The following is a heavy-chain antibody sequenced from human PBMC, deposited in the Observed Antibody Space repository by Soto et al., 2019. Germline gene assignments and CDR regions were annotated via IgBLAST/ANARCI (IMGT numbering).Heavy chain of an antibody. CDR2: ISAYNGDT. V-gene: IGHV1-18*01. J-gene: IGHJ6*03. CDR3: ARVRQFVGYFYYDMDV. Sequence: QVQLLQSGAEVKKPGASVKVSCKASGYTFTNYGITWVRQAPGQGLEWMGWISAYNGDTHYTQRIQGRVTITTDTSTSTAYMELRGLISDDAAVYYCARVRQFVGYFYYDMDVWGKGTTVTVSS. CDR1: GYTFTNYG. D-gene: IGHD6-6*01.